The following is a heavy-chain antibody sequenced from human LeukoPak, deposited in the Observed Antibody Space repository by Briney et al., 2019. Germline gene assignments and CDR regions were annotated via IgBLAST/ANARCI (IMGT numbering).Heavy chain of an antibody. CDR1: GYTLTELS. J-gene: IGHJ4*02. CDR3: ATETGNFYFYS. V-gene: IGHV1-24*01. D-gene: IGHD1-7*01. CDR2: FDPEDDEI. Sequence: ASVKVSCKVSGYTLTELSMHWVRHAPGKGHEWMGGFDPEDDEIIYAQRFQGRVTMTEDASTDKAYMELRSLRAEDTAVYYCATETGNFYFYSWGQGTLVTVSS.